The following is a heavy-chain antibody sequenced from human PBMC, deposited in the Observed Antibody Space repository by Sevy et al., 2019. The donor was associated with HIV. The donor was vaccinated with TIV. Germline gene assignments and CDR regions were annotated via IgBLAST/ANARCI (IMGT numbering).Heavy chain of an antibody. Sequence: GGSLRLSCAASGFTFSSYGMHWVRQAPGKGLEWVAVIWYDGSNKYYADSVKGRFTISRDNSKNTLYLQMNSLRAEDMAVYYCARDPMGSYYDSSGYYFRWGQGTLVTVSS. V-gene: IGHV3-33*01. J-gene: IGHJ4*02. D-gene: IGHD3-22*01. CDR3: ARDPMGSYYDSSGYYFR. CDR1: GFTFSSYG. CDR2: IWYDGSNK.